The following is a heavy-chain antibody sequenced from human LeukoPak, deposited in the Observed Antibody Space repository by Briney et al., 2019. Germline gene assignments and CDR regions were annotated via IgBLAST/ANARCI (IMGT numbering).Heavy chain of an antibody. J-gene: IGHJ4*02. D-gene: IGHD5-18*01. CDR1: GGSISSSSYY. V-gene: IGHV4-39*01. CDR2: IYYSGST. Sequence: SETLSLTCTVSGGSISSSSYYWGWIRQPPGKELEWTGSIYYSGSTYYNPSLKSRVTISVDTSKNQFSLKLSSVTAADTAVYYCARPERGNSYQIDYWGQGTLVTVSS. CDR3: ARPERGNSYQIDY.